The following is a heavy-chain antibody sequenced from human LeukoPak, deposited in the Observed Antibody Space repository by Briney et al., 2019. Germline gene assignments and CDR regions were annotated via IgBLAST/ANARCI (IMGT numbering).Heavy chain of an antibody. J-gene: IGHJ6*04. D-gene: IGHD1-1*01. CDR2: INPNSGGT. Sequence: ASVKVSCKASGYTFTGYYMHWVRQAPGQGLEWMGWINPNSGGTNYAQKFQGWVTMTRDTSNSTAYMELSRLRSDDTAVYYCARDSTTGTTGFGMDVWGKGTTVTVSS. CDR1: GYTFTGYY. CDR3: ARDSTTGTTGFGMDV. V-gene: IGHV1-2*04.